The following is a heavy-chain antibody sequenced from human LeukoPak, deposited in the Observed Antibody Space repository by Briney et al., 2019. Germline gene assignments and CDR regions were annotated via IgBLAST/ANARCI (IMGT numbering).Heavy chain of an antibody. V-gene: IGHV4-59*08. Sequence: SETLSLTCTVSGGSISSYYWSWIRQPPGKGLEWIGYIYYSGSTNYNPSLKSRVTISVDTPKNQFSLKLSSVTAADTAVYYCARHGDRDGPHWGQGTLVTVSS. CDR1: GGSISSYY. CDR2: IYYSGST. CDR3: ARHGDRDGPH. J-gene: IGHJ4*02. D-gene: IGHD3-10*01.